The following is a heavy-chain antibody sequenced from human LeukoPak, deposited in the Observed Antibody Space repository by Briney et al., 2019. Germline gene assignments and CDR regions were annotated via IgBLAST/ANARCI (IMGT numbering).Heavy chain of an antibody. CDR3: ARGGRGVVIDGYYYMDV. CDR2: ISAYNGNT. Sequence: GASVKVSCKASGYTFTSYGISWVREAPGQGLEWMGWISAYNGNTNYAQKLQGRVTMTTDRSTSTAYMELRSLRSDDTAVYYCARGGRGVVIDGYYYMDVWGKGTTVTVSS. J-gene: IGHJ6*03. D-gene: IGHD3-3*01. V-gene: IGHV1-18*01. CDR1: GYTFTSYG.